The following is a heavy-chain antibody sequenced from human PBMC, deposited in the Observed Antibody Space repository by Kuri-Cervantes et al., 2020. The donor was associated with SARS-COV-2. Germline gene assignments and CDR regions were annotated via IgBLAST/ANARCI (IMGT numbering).Heavy chain of an antibody. V-gene: IGHV3-30*18. J-gene: IGHJ6*01. CDR1: GFTFTSTA. CDR2: ISYDGSTK. Sequence: GGSLRLSCAASGFTFTSTAMHWVRQAPGKGLEWVAVISYDGSTKYYADPVKGRFTISRDNSKDTLSLQMNSLRAEDTALYYCVKDRQGLGYSGMDVWGPGATVTVSS. CDR3: VKDRQGLGYSGMDV. D-gene: IGHD2-21*01.